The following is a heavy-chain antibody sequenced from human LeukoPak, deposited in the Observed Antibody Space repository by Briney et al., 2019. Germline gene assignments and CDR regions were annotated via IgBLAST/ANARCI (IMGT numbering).Heavy chain of an antibody. V-gene: IGHV1-2*02. J-gene: IGHJ4*02. D-gene: IGHD1-26*01. CDR3: ARDPVGATEGY. Sequence: ASVKVSCKASIYTFTGYYMHWVRQAPGQGLEWMGWINPNSGGTNYAQKFQGRVTLTRDPSISTAYMEPSRLRPDDTAVYYCARDPVGATEGYWGQGTLVTASS. CDR1: IYTFTGYY. CDR2: INPNSGGT.